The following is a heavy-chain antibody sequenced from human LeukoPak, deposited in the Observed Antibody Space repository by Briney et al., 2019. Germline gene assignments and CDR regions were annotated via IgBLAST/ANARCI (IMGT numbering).Heavy chain of an antibody. D-gene: IGHD2-8*01. CDR2: INHSGST. CDR1: GGSFSGYY. Sequence: PSETLSLTCAVYGGSFSGYYWTWIRQPPGKGLEWIGEINHSGSTNYNPSLKSRVTISVDTSKNQFSLKLTSVTAADTAVYYCARKGYAYAIWGQGTLVTVSS. J-gene: IGHJ4*02. CDR3: ARKGYAYAI. V-gene: IGHV4-34*01.